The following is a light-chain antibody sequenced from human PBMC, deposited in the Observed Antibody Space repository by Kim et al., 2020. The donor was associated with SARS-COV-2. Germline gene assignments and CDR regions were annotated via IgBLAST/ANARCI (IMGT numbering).Light chain of an antibody. CDR2: STS. CDR1: TGPGTSGYY. V-gene: IGLV7-43*01. Sequence: TVTLPCGSSTGPGTSGYYPNLFQQKPGQAPRALIYSTSNKHSWTPARFSGSLLGGKAALTLSGVQPEDEAEYYCLLYYGGVSWVFGGGTKLTVL. CDR3: LLYYGGVSWV. J-gene: IGLJ3*02.